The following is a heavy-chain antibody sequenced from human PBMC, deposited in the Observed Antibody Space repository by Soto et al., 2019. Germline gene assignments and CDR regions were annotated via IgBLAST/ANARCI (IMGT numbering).Heavy chain of an antibody. J-gene: IGHJ5*02. CDR1: GGSISGGEYY. V-gene: IGHV4-30-4*01. CDR3: ARVDYGFDSDLNENWFDP. CDR2: IYCSGST. D-gene: IGHD3-10*01. Sequence: PSETLSLTCTVSGGSISGGEYYWSWIRQPPGKGLEWIGYIYCSGSTYYNPSLKSRVTISVDTSKNQFSLKLSSVTAADTAVYYCARVDYGFDSDLNENWFDPWGQGILVTVS.